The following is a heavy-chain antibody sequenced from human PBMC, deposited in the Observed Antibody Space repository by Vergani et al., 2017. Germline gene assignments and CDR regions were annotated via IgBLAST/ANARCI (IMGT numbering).Heavy chain of an antibody. D-gene: IGHD6-19*01. CDR2: INPTTGNP. V-gene: IGHV7-4-1*01. J-gene: IGHJ4*02. CDR3: ARAKRGRLAVGATDS. Sequence: QEQLVQSGSELKKPGASVKVSCKASGYSFNNYAIHWVRQAPGQGLEWMGWINPTTGNPTYARAFTGRFVFSLDTAISTAYLQIGSLKAEDTAVYFCARAKRGRLAVGATDSWGQATLLTVSS. CDR1: GYSFNNYA.